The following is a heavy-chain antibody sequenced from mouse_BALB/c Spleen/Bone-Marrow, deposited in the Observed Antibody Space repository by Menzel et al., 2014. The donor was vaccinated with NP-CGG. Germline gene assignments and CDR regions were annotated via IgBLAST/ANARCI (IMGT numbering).Heavy chain of an antibody. CDR2: IYPGDGDT. D-gene: IGHD2-10*02. CDR1: GYAFSSYW. CDR3: ARQYGNYFDY. J-gene: IGHJ2*01. Sequence: VKLMESGAELVRPGSSVKISYKASGYAFSSYWMNWVKQRPGQGLEWIGQIYPGDGDTNYNGKFKGKATLTADKSSSTAYMQLSSLTSEDSAVYFCARQYGNYFDYWGQGTTLTVSS. V-gene: IGHV1-80*01.